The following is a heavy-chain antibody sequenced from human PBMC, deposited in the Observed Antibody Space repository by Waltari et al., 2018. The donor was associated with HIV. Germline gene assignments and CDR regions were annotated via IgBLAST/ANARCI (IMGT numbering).Heavy chain of an antibody. CDR2: IYSSGST. CDR3: ARAVQGYCSGGSCENYFDY. Sequence: QLQLQESGPGLVKPAETLSLTCTGAGGSISSSSYYWGGIRQPPGKGLEWIGGIYSSGSTYYHPSLKSRVTISVDTSKNQFSLKLSSVTAADTAVYYCARAVQGYCSGGSCENYFDYWGQGTLVTVSS. J-gene: IGHJ4*02. D-gene: IGHD2-15*01. V-gene: IGHV4-39*01. CDR1: GGSISSSSYY.